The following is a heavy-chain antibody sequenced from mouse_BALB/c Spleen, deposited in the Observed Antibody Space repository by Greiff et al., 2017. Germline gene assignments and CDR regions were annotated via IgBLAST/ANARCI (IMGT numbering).Heavy chain of an antibody. Sequence: EVKLVESGGGLVKPGGSLKLSCAASGFAFSSYDMSWVRQTPEKRLEWVAYISSGGGSTYYPDTVKGRFTISRDNAKNTLYLQMSSLKSEDTAVYYCARRAMSRYAMDYWGQGTSVTVSS. J-gene: IGHJ4*01. CDR3: ARRAMSRYAMDY. V-gene: IGHV5-12-1*01. D-gene: IGHD2-3*01. CDR1: GFAFSSYD. CDR2: ISSGGGST.